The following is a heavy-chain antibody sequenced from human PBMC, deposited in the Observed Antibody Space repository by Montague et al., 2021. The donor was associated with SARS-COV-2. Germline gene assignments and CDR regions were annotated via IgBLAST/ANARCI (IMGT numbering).Heavy chain of an antibody. CDR1: EFTVSSNY. Sequence: RLSWSASEFTVSSNYMSWVRQAPGKGLEWVSVIYSGGSTYYADSVRGRFTISRDNSKNTLYLQMNSLRAEDTAVYYCASRNYGSGLEEIDYWGQGILVTVSS. D-gene: IGHD3-10*01. CDR2: IYSGGST. J-gene: IGHJ4*02. CDR3: ASRNYGSGLEEIDY. V-gene: IGHV3-66*01.